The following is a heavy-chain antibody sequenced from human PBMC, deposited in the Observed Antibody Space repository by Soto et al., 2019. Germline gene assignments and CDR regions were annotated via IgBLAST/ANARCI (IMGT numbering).Heavy chain of an antibody. CDR1: GFTFGDYA. D-gene: IGHD5-18*01. V-gene: IGHV3-49*03. J-gene: IGHJ4*02. CDR3: TRRYSYMNFDY. CDR2: IRSKAYGGTT. Sequence: GGSLRFSCTASGFTFGDYAMSWFRQAPGKGLEWVGFIRSKAYGGTTEYAASVKGRFTISRDDSKSIAYLQMNSLKTEDTAVYYCTRRYSYMNFDYWGQGTLVTVSS.